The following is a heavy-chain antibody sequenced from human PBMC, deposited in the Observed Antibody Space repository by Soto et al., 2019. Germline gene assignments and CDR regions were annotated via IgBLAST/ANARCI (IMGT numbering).Heavy chain of an antibody. J-gene: IGHJ4*02. CDR2: IWYDGSNK. Sequence: QVQLVESGGGVVQPGRSLRLSCAASGFTFSSYGMHWVRQAPGKGLEWVAVIWYDGSNKYYADSVKGRFTISRDNSKNTLSLQMNSLRAEDTAVYYCASFPGENSFFYWGQGTLVTVSS. V-gene: IGHV3-33*01. CDR1: GFTFSSYG. D-gene: IGHD2-21*01. CDR3: ASFPGENSFFY.